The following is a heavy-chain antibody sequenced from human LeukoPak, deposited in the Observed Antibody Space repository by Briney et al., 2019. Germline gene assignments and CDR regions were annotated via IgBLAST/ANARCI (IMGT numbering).Heavy chain of an antibody. D-gene: IGHD3-9*01. CDR3: AKVGGRGFDWLLYFDY. Sequence: GGSLRLSCAASGFTFSSYGMHWVRQAPGKGLEWVSAISGSGGGTYYADSVKGRFTFSRDNSKNTLYLQMNSLRAEDTAVYYCAKVGGRGFDWLLYFDYWGQGTLVTVSS. CDR2: ISGSGGGT. J-gene: IGHJ4*02. V-gene: IGHV3-23*01. CDR1: GFTFSSYG.